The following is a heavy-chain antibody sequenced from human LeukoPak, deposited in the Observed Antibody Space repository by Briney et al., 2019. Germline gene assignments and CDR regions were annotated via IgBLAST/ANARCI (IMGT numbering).Heavy chain of an antibody. Sequence: GGSLRLSCAASGFTSDDYAMHWVRHAPGKGLEWVSLISGDGGSTYYADSVKGRFTISRDNSKNSLYLQMNSLRTEDNALYYCAKVEYDFWSGPYDYWGQGTLVTVSS. CDR3: AKVEYDFWSGPYDY. V-gene: IGHV3-43*02. J-gene: IGHJ4*02. D-gene: IGHD3-3*01. CDR1: GFTSDDYA. CDR2: ISGDGGST.